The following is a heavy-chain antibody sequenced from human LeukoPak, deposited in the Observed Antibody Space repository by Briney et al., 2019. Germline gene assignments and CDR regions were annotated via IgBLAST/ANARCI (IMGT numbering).Heavy chain of an antibody. J-gene: IGHJ5*02. V-gene: IGHV4-59*12. CDR3: ARDLGYGGFDWAP. CDR2: IYYSGTT. D-gene: IGHD5-12*01. Sequence: SETLSLTCTVSGGSISSYYWSWIRQPPGKGLEWIGYIYYSGTTNYNPSLKSRVTISVDTSKNQFSLKLTSVTAADTAVYYCARDLGYGGFDWAPWGQGTLVTVSS. CDR1: GGSISSYY.